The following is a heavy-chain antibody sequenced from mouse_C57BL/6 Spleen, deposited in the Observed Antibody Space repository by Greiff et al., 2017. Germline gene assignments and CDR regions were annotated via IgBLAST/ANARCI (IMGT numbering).Heavy chain of an antibody. Sequence: EVKLMESGGGLVKPGGSLKLSCAASGFTFSSYAMSWVRQTPEKRLEWVATISDGGSYTYYPDNVKGRFTISRDNAKNNLYLQMSPLKSEDTAMXYCARDMGVGPAMDYWGQGTSVTVSS. J-gene: IGHJ4*01. CDR2: ISDGGSYT. CDR1: GFTFSSYA. CDR3: ARDMGVGPAMDY. V-gene: IGHV5-4*03. D-gene: IGHD1-1*02.